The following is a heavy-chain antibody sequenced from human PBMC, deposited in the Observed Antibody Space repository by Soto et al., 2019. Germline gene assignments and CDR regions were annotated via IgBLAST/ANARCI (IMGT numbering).Heavy chain of an antibody. D-gene: IGHD3-3*01. V-gene: IGHV3-30-3*01. CDR3: ARDLVQRYDFWSGYPWFDP. Sequence: GGSLRLSCAASGFTFSSYAMHWVRQAPGKGLEWVAILSYDGSNKYYGDSVKGRFTISRDNSKNTLHLQMNSLRAEDTAVYYCARDLVQRYDFWSGYPWFDPWGQGTLVTVSS. J-gene: IGHJ5*02. CDR2: LSYDGSNK. CDR1: GFTFSSYA.